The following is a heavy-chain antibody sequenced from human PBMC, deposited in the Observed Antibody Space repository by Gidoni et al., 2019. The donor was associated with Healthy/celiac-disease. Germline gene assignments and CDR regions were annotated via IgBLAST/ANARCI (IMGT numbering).Heavy chain of an antibody. Sequence: EVQLLESGGGLVQPGGSLRLSCAASGFTFSSYWMSWVRQAPGKGLEWVANIKQDGSEKYYVDSVKGRFTISRDNAKNSLYLQMNSLRAEDTAVYYCARQGGVVIITHFDYWGQGTLVTVSS. CDR3: ARQGGVVIITHFDY. CDR2: IKQDGSEK. CDR1: GFTFSSYW. V-gene: IGHV3-7*03. J-gene: IGHJ4*02. D-gene: IGHD3-3*01.